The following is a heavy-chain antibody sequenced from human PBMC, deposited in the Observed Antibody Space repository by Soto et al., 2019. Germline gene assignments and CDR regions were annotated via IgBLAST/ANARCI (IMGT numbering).Heavy chain of an antibody. D-gene: IGHD2-2*01. V-gene: IGHV1-3*01. J-gene: IGHJ5*02. Sequence: ASVKVSCKASGYTFTSYAMHWVRQAPGQRLEWMGWINAGNGNTKYSQKFQGRVTITRDTSASTAYMELSSLRSEDTAVYYCARPPRGYCSSTSCRNAYWFDPWGQGTLVTV. CDR2: INAGNGNT. CDR3: ARPPRGYCSSTSCRNAYWFDP. CDR1: GYTFTSYA.